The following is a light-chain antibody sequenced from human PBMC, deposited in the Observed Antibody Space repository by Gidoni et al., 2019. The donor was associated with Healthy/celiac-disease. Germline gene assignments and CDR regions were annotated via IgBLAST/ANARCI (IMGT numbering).Light chain of an antibody. Sequence: DIHMTQSPSSLSASVGDRVTITCQASQNISNYLSWYQQKPGKAPKLLIYDASNLETGVPSQCSGSRSGTDVTFTISSLQPEDIATEYCQQYDNRPLTFGGGTKVEIK. J-gene: IGKJ4*01. V-gene: IGKV1-33*01. CDR1: QNISNY. CDR3: QQYDNRPLT. CDR2: DAS.